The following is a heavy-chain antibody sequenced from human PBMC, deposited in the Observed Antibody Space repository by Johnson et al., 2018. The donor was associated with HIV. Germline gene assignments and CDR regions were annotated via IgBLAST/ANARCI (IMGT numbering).Heavy chain of an antibody. CDR1: GFTFSDYY. CDR2: ISSSGSTI. D-gene: IGHD3-22*01. J-gene: IGHJ3*02. Sequence: QVQLVESGGGLVKPGGSLRLSCAASGFTFSDYYMSWIRQAPGKGLEWVSYISSSGSTIYYADPVKGRFPISRDNAKNSLYLQLNSLRAEDTAVYYCARASGTYDSSGYLDAFDIWGQGTMVTVSS. CDR3: ARASGTYDSSGYLDAFDI. V-gene: IGHV3-11*04.